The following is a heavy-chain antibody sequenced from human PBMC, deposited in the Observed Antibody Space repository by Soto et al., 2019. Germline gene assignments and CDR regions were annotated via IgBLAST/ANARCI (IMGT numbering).Heavy chain of an antibody. CDR2: IYYSGST. Sequence: LSLTCTVSGGSISSYYWSWIRQPPGKGLEWIGYIYYSGSTNYSPSLKSRVTISVDTSKNQFSLKLSSVTAADTAVYYCARGSNGRGAFDIWGQGTMVTVSS. CDR3: ARGSNGRGAFDI. D-gene: IGHD1-1*01. V-gene: IGHV4-59*01. J-gene: IGHJ3*02. CDR1: GGSISSYY.